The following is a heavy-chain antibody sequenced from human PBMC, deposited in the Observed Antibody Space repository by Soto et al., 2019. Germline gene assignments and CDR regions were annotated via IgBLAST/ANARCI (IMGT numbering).Heavy chain of an antibody. V-gene: IGHV1-3*01. Sequence: GASVKVSCKASGYTFSSYGMHWVRQAPGQRLEWMGWIKAGNDNTQYSQKFQGRVTITRDTSASTTYMELSSLRSEDTAVYYCTRDIVAPWGQETLVTVSS. CDR2: IKAGNDNT. D-gene: IGHD2-15*01. J-gene: IGHJ4*02. CDR3: TRDIVAP. CDR1: GYTFSSYG.